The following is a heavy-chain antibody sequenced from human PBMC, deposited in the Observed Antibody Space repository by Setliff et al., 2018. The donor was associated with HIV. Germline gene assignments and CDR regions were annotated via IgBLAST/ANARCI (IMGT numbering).Heavy chain of an antibody. D-gene: IGHD2-21*01. CDR3: ARDPVSDNSATPYYFDY. CDR2: FDSEDGKR. CDR1: GYTLKELS. Sequence: ASVKVSCKVSGYTLKELSIHWVRQAPGEGLEWMGGFDSEDGKRIYAQNFQGRVTMTEDTSTDTAYMELSSLRSEDTAVYFCARDPVSDNSATPYYFDYWGQGTQVTVSS. J-gene: IGHJ4*02. V-gene: IGHV1-24*01.